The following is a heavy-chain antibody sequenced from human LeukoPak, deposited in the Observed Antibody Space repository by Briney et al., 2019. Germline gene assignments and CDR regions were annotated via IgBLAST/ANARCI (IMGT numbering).Heavy chain of an antibody. V-gene: IGHV4-59*08. CDR3: ARRGGGHAFDI. CDR1: GGSISSYY. D-gene: IGHD3-16*01. CDR2: IYYDGTT. J-gene: IGHJ3*02. Sequence: SETLSLTCTVSGGSISSYYWSWIRQPPGKGLEYIGYIYYDGTTNYNPSPKSRVTISIDTSKIHFSLRLSSVTAADTALYYCARRGGGHAFDIWGQGTMVTVSS.